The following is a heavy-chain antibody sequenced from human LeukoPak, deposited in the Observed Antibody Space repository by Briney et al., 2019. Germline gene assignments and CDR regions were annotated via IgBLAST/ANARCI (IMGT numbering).Heavy chain of an antibody. V-gene: IGHV4-30-4*08. D-gene: IGHD2-2*01. CDR1: GGSISSSSYY. CDR2: IYYSGST. Sequence: PSETLSLTCTVSGGSISSSSYYWGWIRQPPGKGLEWIGYIYYSGSTYYNPSLKSRVTISVDTSKNQFSLKLSSVTAADTAVYYCARGTSIPAALLTFDYWGQGTLVTVSS. CDR3: ARGTSIPAALLTFDY. J-gene: IGHJ4*02.